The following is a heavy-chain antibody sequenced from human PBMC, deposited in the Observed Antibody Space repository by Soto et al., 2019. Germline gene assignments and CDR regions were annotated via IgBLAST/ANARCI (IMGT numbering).Heavy chain of an antibody. Sequence: SETLSLTCAVYGGSFSGYYWSWIRQPPGKGLEWIGEINHSGSTNYNPSLKSRVTISVDTSKNQFSLKLSSVTAADTAVYYCAREDGTYYWFDPWGQGTLVTVSS. J-gene: IGHJ5*02. V-gene: IGHV4-34*01. D-gene: IGHD1-1*01. CDR1: GGSFSGYY. CDR3: AREDGTYYWFDP. CDR2: INHSGST.